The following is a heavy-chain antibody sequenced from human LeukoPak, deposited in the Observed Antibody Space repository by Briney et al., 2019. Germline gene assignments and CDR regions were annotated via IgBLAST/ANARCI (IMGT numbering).Heavy chain of an antibody. CDR3: ARDGGGRVAVAGLWYN. D-gene: IGHD6-19*01. J-gene: IGHJ4*02. Sequence: SETLSLTCTVSGYSISRGDYWGWIRQPAGKELEWIGSIYHSGSTYYNPSLESRISISVDTYKNQFSLKLNSVTAADTAVYFCARDGGGRVAVAGLWYNWGQGTLVTVSS. CDR1: GYSISRGDY. CDR2: IYHSGST. V-gene: IGHV4-38-2*02.